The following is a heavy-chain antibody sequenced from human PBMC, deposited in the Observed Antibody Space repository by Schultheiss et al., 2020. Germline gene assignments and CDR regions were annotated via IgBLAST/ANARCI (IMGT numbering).Heavy chain of an antibody. CDR3: ARLVYYYDSSGYYPNGYFDY. CDR1: GYSISSGYY. CDR2: IYYSGST. Sequence: SQTLSLTCAVSGYSISSGYYWGWIRQPPGKGLEWIGSIYYSGSTYYNSSLKSRVTISLDTSKNQLSLNLSSVTAADTAVYYCARLVYYYDSSGYYPNGYFDYWGQGTLVTVSS. J-gene: IGHJ4*02. V-gene: IGHV4-38-2*01. D-gene: IGHD3-22*01.